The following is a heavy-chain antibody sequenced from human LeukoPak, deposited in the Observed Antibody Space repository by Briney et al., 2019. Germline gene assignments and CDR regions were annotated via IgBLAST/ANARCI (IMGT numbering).Heavy chain of an antibody. CDR1: GGTFSSYA. CDR3: ARGYSSSWYWAFDI. V-gene: IGHV1-69*04. Sequence: GASVKVSCKASGGTFSSYAISWVRQAPGQGLEWMGRIIPILGIANYAQKFQGRVTITADKSTSTAYMELSGLRSEDTAVYYCARGYSSSWYWAFDIWGQGTMVTVSS. CDR2: IIPILGIA. J-gene: IGHJ3*02. D-gene: IGHD6-13*01.